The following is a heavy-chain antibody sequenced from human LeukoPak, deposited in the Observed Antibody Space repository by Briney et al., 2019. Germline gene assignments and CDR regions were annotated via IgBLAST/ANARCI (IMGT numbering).Heavy chain of an antibody. CDR1: GGSISSYY. CDR3: ARGIATAGFNWFDP. CDR2: IYYSGST. V-gene: IGHV4-59*01. D-gene: IGHD6-13*01. J-gene: IGHJ5*02. Sequence: SETLSLTCTVSGGSISSYYWSWIRQPPGKGLEWIGYIYYSGSTNYNPSLKSRVTISVDTSKNQFSLKLSSVTAADTAVYYCARGIATAGFNWFDPWGQGTLVTVSS.